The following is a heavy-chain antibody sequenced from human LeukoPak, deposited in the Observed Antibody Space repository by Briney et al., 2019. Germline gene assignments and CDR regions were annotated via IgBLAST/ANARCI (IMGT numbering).Heavy chain of an antibody. V-gene: IGHV1-18*04. D-gene: IGHD6-13*01. CDR3: ARGSSSSSPSGYFQH. CDR2: ISAYNGNT. J-gene: IGHJ1*01. Sequence: GASVKVSCKASGYTFTGYYMHWVRQAPGQGLEWMGWISAYNGNTNYAQKLQGRVTMTTDTSTSTAYMELRSLRSDDTAVYYCARGSSSSSPSGYFQHWGQGTLVTVSS. CDR1: GYTFTGYY.